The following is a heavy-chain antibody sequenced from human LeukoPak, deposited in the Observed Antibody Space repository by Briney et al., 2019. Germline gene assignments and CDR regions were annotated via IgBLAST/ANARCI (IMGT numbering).Heavy chain of an antibody. Sequence: SETLSLTCTVSGGSISSYYWSWIRQPAGKGLEWIGRIYTSGSTNYNPSLKSRVTMSVDTSKNQFSLKLSSVTAADTAVYYCARDLLYYYDGSGYYPLDYYYYYYMDVWGKGTTVTVSS. CDR2: IYTSGST. CDR3: ARDLLYYYDGSGYYPLDYYYYYYMDV. V-gene: IGHV4-4*07. CDR1: GGSISSYY. D-gene: IGHD3-22*01. J-gene: IGHJ6*03.